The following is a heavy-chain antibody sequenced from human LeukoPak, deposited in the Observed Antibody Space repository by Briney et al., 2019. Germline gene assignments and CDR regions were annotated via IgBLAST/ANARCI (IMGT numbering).Heavy chain of an antibody. CDR3: ARDLREQLDYYGMDV. J-gene: IGHJ6*02. D-gene: IGHD6-6*01. CDR2: ISSYNGNT. V-gene: IGHV1-18*01. CDR1: GYTFTSYG. Sequence: ASVKVSCKASGYTFTSYGLSWVRQAPGQGLEWMGWISSYNGNTNYAQRLQGRVTMTTDTSTSTAYMELRSLRSDDTAVYYCARDLREQLDYYGMDVWGQGTTVTVSS.